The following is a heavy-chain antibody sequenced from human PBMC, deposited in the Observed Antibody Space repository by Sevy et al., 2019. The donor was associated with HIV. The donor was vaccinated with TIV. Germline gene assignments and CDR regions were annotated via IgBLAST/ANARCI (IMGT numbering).Heavy chain of an antibody. CDR2: ISGSGGST. D-gene: IGHD3-10*01. V-gene: IGHV3-23*01. CDR3: AKTSTGVRGALPDY. J-gene: IGHJ4*02. CDR1: GFTFSSYA. Sequence: GGSLRLSCAASGFTFSSYAMSWVRQAPGKGLEWVSAISGSGGSTYYADSVKGRFTISRDNSKNTLYLQMNSLRAEDTAVYYCAKTSTGVRGALPDYWGQGTLVTVSS.